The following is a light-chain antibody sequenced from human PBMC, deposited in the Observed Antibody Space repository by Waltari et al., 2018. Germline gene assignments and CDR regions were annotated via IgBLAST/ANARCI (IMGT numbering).Light chain of an antibody. J-gene: IGLJ1*01. Sequence: QSALTQPRSVSGSPGQSVIISCTGSSDDVGAYDSVSWYQHSPGKAPKLLIYDVSKRPSGVPDRFSGSKAVYTASLTISGLQAEDGADYYCCSYAGIYTFVFGTGTKVTVL. CDR2: DVS. CDR1: SDDVGAYDS. CDR3: CSYAGIYTFV. V-gene: IGLV2-11*01.